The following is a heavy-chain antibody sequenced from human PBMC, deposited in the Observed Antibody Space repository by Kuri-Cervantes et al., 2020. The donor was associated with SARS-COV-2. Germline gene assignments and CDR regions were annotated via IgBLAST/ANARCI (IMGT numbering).Heavy chain of an antibody. Sequence: FGPTLVKPTQTLTLSSTFSGFSLSTSGVGVGWIRQPPGKALEWLALIYWADDKRYGPSLKSRLTITKDTSKNQVVLTMTNMDPVDTATYYCAHRRVGADFDYYGQGTLVTVSS. V-gene: IGHV2-5*05. CDR3: AHRRVGADFDY. CDR1: GFSLSTSGVG. J-gene: IGHJ4*02. CDR2: IYWADDK. D-gene: IGHD3-16*01.